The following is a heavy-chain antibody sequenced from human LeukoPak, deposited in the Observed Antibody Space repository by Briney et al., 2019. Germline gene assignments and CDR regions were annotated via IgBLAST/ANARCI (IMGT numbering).Heavy chain of an antibody. D-gene: IGHD3-9*01. CDR2: INHSGST. J-gene: IGHJ4*02. Sequence: SETLSLTCAVYGGSFSGYYWSWIRQPPGKGREWIGEINHSGSTNYNPSLKSRVTISVDTSKNQFSLKLSSVTAADTAVYYCARGASGGYFDWLLYSLDYWGQGTLVTVSS. CDR3: ARGASGGYFDWLLYSLDY. CDR1: GGSFSGYY. V-gene: IGHV4-34*01.